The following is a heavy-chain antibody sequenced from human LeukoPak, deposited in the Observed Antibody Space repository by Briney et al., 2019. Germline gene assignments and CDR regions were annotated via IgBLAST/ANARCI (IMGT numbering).Heavy chain of an antibody. J-gene: IGHJ4*02. CDR3: AKTTAGYSSGRFPGWPVDY. Sequence: GGSLRLSCAASGFTFNNYAVSWVRQAPGKGLEWVSAISGSAGSTYYADSVKGRFTISRDNSKNTVYLQMSSLTTEDTAVYYCAKTTAGYSSGRFPGWPVDYWGQGTLVRVSS. CDR1: GFTFNNYA. CDR2: ISGSAGST. V-gene: IGHV3-23*01. D-gene: IGHD6-19*01.